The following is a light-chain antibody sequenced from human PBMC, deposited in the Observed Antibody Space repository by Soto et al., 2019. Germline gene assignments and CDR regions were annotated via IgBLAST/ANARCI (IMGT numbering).Light chain of an antibody. Sequence: EIVMTRSPATLSVSPGERATLSCRASQSVGSNLAWYQQKPGQAPSLLISGASTRATGIPARFSGSGSGTEFTLTISSLQSEDFAVYYCQQRSNWPPITFGQGTRLEIK. CDR3: QQRSNWPPIT. CDR2: GAS. CDR1: QSVGSN. J-gene: IGKJ5*01. V-gene: IGKV3D-15*01.